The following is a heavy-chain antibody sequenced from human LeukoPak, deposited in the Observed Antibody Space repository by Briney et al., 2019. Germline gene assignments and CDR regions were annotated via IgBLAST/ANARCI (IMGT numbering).Heavy chain of an antibody. J-gene: IGHJ4*02. CDR1: GYTFTSYD. V-gene: IGHV1-2*02. CDR2: LNPDSGET. D-gene: IGHD2-8*02. Sequence: ASVKVSCKASGYTFTSYDINWVRQAPGQGLEWMGWLNPDSGETKYVEKFQGRVSMTRDTSISTAYMELSRLRSDDTAVYYCARGGGYWYYFDYWGQGTLVTVSS. CDR3: ARGGGYWYYFDY.